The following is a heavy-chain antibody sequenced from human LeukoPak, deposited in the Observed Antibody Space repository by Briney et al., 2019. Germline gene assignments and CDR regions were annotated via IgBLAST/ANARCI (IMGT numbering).Heavy chain of an antibody. V-gene: IGHV3-23*01. J-gene: IGHJ4*02. D-gene: IGHD5-24*01. CDR1: GFTFSSYW. CDR2: ISGSGGST. Sequence: GGSLRLSCAASGFTFSSYWMSWVRQPPGKGLEWVSGISGSGGSTYYADSVKGRFTISRDNSKNTLYLQMNSLRAEDTAVYYCAKTSGRDGYNFDSWGQGTLVTVSS. CDR3: AKTSGRDGYNFDS.